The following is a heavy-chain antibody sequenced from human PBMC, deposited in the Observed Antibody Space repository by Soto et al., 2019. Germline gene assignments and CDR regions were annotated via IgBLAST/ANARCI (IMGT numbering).Heavy chain of an antibody. CDR2: IYHIGST. Sequence: PSETLSLTCAVSGGSISSSNWWSWVRQPPGKGLEWIGEIYHIGSTNYNPSLKSRVTISVDKSKNQFSLKLSSVTAADTAVYYCARVVGEDYDFWSGYLIVRWDRYWFDPWGQGTLVTVSS. CDR1: GGSISSSNW. CDR3: ARVVGEDYDFWSGYLIVRWDRYWFDP. V-gene: IGHV4-4*02. D-gene: IGHD3-3*01. J-gene: IGHJ5*02.